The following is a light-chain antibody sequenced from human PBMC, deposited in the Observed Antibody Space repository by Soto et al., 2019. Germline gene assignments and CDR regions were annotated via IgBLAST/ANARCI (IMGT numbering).Light chain of an antibody. CDR3: AAWDDSLNGVV. Sequence: QSVLTQSPSASGTPGQRVTISCSGSSSNIGINTVNWYQQLPGTAPKLLIYSNNQRPSGVPDRFSGSKSGTSASLAISGLQSEDEADYYCAAWDDSLNGVVFGGGTKLTVL. CDR1: SSNIGINT. V-gene: IGLV1-44*01. J-gene: IGLJ2*01. CDR2: SNN.